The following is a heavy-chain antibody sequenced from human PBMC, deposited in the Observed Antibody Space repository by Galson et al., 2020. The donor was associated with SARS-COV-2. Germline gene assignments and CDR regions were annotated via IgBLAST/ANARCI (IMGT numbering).Heavy chain of an antibody. CDR2: IIPILGIA. CDR1: GGTFSSYA. D-gene: IGHD3-22*01. V-gene: IGHV1-69*10. CDR3: ARERLGYYDSSGYSTDYYYYYGMDV. J-gene: IGHJ6*02. Sequence: SVKVSCKASGGTFSSYAISWVRQAPGQGLEWMGGIIPILGIANYAQKFQGRVTITADKSTSTAYMELSSLRSEDTAVYYCARERLGYYDSSGYSTDYYYYYGMDVWGQGTTVTVSS.